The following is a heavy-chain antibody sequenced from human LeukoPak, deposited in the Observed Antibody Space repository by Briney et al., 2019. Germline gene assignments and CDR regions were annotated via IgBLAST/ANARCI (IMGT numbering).Heavy chain of an antibody. CDR1: GYTFTSYG. D-gene: IGHD3-22*01. CDR2: IGACNGNT. CDR3: ARYYDSSGWGYYYYYYMDV. V-gene: IGHV1-18*01. J-gene: IGHJ6*03. Sequence: ASVKVSCKASGYTFTSYGIIWVRQAPGQGLEWMGWIGACNGNTNYAQKLQGRVTMTTDTSTSTAYMELRSLRSDDTAVYYCARYYDSSGWGYYYYYYMDVWGKGTTVTVSS.